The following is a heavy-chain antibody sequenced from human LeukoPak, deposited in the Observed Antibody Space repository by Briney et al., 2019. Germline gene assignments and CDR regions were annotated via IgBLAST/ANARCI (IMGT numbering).Heavy chain of an antibody. CDR2: INQDGTEK. V-gene: IGHV3-7*01. CDR1: GFTFGTFW. Sequence: GGSLRLSCAASGFTFGTFWMSWVRQAPGKGLEWVANINQDGTEKHYVDSVKGRFTISRDNAKKSLYLQMNSLRAEDTAVYFCASGNYFDSWGQGTLVAVSS. CDR3: ASGNYFDS. D-gene: IGHD4-23*01. J-gene: IGHJ4*02.